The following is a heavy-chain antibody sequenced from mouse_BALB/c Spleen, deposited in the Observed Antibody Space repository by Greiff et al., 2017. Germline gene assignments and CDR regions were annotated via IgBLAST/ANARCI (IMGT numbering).Heavy chain of an antibody. CDR2: IYPGDGDT. CDR3: ARDGILYYFDY. D-gene: IGHD2-3*01. CDR1: GYTFTSYW. Sequence: VQLQQSGAELARPGASVKLSCKASGYTFTSYWMQWVKQRPGQGLEWIGAIYPGDGDTRYTQKFKGKATLTADKSSSTAYMQLSSLASEDSAVYYCARDGILYYFDYWGQGTTLTVSS. V-gene: IGHV1-87*01. J-gene: IGHJ2*01.